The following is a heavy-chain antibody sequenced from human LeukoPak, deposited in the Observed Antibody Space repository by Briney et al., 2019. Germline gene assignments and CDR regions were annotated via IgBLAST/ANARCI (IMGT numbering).Heavy chain of an antibody. Sequence: PGGSLRLSCAASGFTFSSYGMHWVRQTPGEGLEWVAVIWSDGSNKYYADSVKGRFTISRDNSKNTLYLQMNNLRAEDTAVYYCARGSGSFSGGFDYWGQGTLVTVSS. CDR2: IWSDGSNK. J-gene: IGHJ4*02. D-gene: IGHD1-26*01. CDR1: GFTFSSYG. CDR3: ARGSGSFSGGFDY. V-gene: IGHV3-33*01.